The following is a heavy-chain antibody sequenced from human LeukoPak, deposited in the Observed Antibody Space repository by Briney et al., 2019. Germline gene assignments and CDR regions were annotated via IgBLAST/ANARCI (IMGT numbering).Heavy chain of an antibody. CDR1: GFTFSNYA. CDR2: ISGSDGST. V-gene: IGHV3-23*01. D-gene: IGHD2-15*01. Sequence: GGSLRLSCTASGFTFSNYAMSWVRQAPGKGLEWVSTISGSDGSTYYADSVKGRFTISRDNSKNMLYLQMNSLRVEDTAIYYCAKGRGYCTGGSCYSDYWGQGTLVTVSS. CDR3: AKGRGYCTGGSCYSDY. J-gene: IGHJ4*02.